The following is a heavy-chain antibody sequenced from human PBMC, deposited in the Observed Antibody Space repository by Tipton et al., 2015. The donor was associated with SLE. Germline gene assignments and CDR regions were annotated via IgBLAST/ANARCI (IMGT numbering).Heavy chain of an antibody. CDR3: ARGGVVVVASGSDFDY. CDR1: GFTFSSYE. Sequence: SLRLSCAASGFTFSSYEMNWVRQAPGKGLEWVSYISSSGTTIYYADSVTGRFTISRDNAKNSLYLQMNSLRAEDTAVYYCARGGVVVVASGSDFDYWGQGTLVTVSS. J-gene: IGHJ4*02. V-gene: IGHV3-48*03. CDR2: ISSSGTTI. D-gene: IGHD2-15*01.